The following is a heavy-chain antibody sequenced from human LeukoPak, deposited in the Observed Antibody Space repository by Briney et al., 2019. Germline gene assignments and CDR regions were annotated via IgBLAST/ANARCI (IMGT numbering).Heavy chain of an antibody. J-gene: IGHJ4*02. V-gene: IGHV3-7*01. CDR1: GFTFSTYW. CDR2: IKTDGSQT. CDR3: ARASMGGRDYHLDS. Sequence: GGSLRLSCAASGFTFSTYWMTWVRQAPGKGLEWVANIKTDGSQTYYLDSVKGRFTISRDNAKNFLSLQLGSLRADDTGVYYCARASMGGRDYHLDSWGQGSLVTVSS. D-gene: IGHD4/OR15-4a*01.